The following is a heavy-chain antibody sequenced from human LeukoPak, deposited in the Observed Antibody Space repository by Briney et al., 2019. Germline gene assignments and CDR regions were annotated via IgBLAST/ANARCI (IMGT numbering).Heavy chain of an antibody. CDR3: ARAHSSGWSFDY. Sequence: ASVKVSCKVSGYTLTELSMHWVRQAPGKGLEWMGGFDPEDGETIYAQKFQGRVTITADKSTSTAYMELSSLRSEDTAVYYCARAHSSGWSFDYWGQGTLVTVSS. CDR2: FDPEDGET. CDR1: GYTLTELS. D-gene: IGHD6-19*01. J-gene: IGHJ4*02. V-gene: IGHV1-24*01.